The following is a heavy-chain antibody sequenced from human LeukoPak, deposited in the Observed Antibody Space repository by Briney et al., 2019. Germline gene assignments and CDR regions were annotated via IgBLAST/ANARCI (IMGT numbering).Heavy chain of an antibody. CDR1: GFTFSSYS. V-gene: IGHV3-21*01. CDR3: ARDSPGQQLIWEIDY. J-gene: IGHJ4*02. Sequence: PGGSLRLSCAASGFTFSSYSMNWVRQAPGKGLEWVSSISSSSSYIYYADSVKGRFTISRDNAKNSLYLQMNSLRVEDTAVYYCARDSPGQQLIWEIDYWGQGTLVTVSS. CDR2: ISSSSSYI. D-gene: IGHD6-13*01.